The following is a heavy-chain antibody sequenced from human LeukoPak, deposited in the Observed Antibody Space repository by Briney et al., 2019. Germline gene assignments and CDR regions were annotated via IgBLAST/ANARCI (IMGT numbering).Heavy chain of an antibody. J-gene: IGHJ5*02. CDR3: ARGGFDWNEVSGRWFDP. D-gene: IGHD1-1*01. V-gene: IGHV4-39*07. CDR2: IYYSGST. CDR1: GGSISSSSYY. Sequence: SETLPLTCTVSGGSISSSSYYWGWIRQPPGKGLEWIGSIYYSGSTYYNPSLKSRVTISVDTSKNQFSLKLSSVTAADTAVYYCARGGFDWNEVSGRWFDPWGQGTLVTVSS.